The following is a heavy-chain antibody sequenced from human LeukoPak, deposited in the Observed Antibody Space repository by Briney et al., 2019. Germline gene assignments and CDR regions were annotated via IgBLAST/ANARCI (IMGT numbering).Heavy chain of an antibody. Sequence: SVKVSCKASGGTFSSYAISWVRQAPGQGLEWXXGITPIFGTANYAQKFQGRVTITADESTSTAYMELSSLTSEDTAVYYCARDAFYGDYSYFDSWGQGTLVTVSS. CDR3: ARDAFYGDYSYFDS. CDR1: GGTFSSYA. J-gene: IGHJ4*02. CDR2: ITPIFGTA. D-gene: IGHD4-17*01. V-gene: IGHV1-69*01.